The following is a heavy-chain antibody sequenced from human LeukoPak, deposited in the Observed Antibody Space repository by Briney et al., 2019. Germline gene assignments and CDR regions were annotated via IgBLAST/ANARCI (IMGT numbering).Heavy chain of an antibody. J-gene: IGHJ4*02. CDR1: GGSISSSNYY. Sequence: SETLSLTCAVSGGSISSSNYYWGWIRQPPGKGLEWIGSIYYSGSTYYNPSLKSRVTISVDTSKNQFSLKLSSVTAADTAVYYCARHKIYCSGGSCSDYWGQGTLVTVSS. D-gene: IGHD2-15*01. CDR3: ARHKIYCSGGSCSDY. V-gene: IGHV4-39*01. CDR2: IYYSGST.